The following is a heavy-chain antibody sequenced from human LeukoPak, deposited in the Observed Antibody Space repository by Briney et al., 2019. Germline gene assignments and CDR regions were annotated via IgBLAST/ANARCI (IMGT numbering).Heavy chain of an antibody. D-gene: IGHD6-13*01. J-gene: IGHJ2*01. V-gene: IGHV3-30*04. CDR2: ISVDGKNI. CDR3: VRDHLPVSWNWYFDF. Sequence: GMSLRLSCAASGFIFTNYAMHWVRQAPGERPERVAVISVDGKNIFYTESVKGRFTISRDDSKNTAYLQMNSLRADDTALYYCVRDHLPVSWNWYFDFWGRGTLVTVSS. CDR1: GFIFTNYA.